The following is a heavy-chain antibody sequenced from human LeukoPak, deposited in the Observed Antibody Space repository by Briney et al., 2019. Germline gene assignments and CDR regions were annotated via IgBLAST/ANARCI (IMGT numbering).Heavy chain of an antibody. CDR3: ARAQVGFSSSWSSFDP. CDR2: IYHSGST. D-gene: IGHD6-13*01. Sequence: LRLSCAASGFTFSSYAMSWVRQAPGKGLEWIGYIYHSGSTYYNPSLKSRVTISVDRSKNQFSLKLSSVTAADTAVYYCARAQVGFSSSWSSFDPWGQGTLVTVSS. CDR1: GFTFSSYA. V-gene: IGHV4-30-2*01. J-gene: IGHJ5*02.